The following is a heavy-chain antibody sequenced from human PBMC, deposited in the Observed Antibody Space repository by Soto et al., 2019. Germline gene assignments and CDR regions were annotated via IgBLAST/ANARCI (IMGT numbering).Heavy chain of an antibody. CDR3: ARDLGITIFGVVITSPIDY. Sequence: EVQLVESGGGLVQPGGSLRLSCAASGFTFSSYWMHWVLQATGKGLVWVSRINSDGSSTSYADSVKGRFTISRDNAKNTLYLHMNSLRAEDTAVYYCARDLGITIFGVVITSPIDYWGQGTLVTVSS. D-gene: IGHD3-3*01. V-gene: IGHV3-74*01. J-gene: IGHJ4*02. CDR2: INSDGSST. CDR1: GFTFSSYW.